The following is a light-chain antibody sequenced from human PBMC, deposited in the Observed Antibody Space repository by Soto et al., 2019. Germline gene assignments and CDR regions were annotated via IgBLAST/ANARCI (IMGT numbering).Light chain of an antibody. CDR2: EVT. Sequence: QSALTQPPSASGSPGQSVTIXCTGTSSDVGGYTYVSWYQQHPGKAPKLMIYEVTKRPSGVPDRFSGSKSGNTASLTVSGLQAEDEADYYCSSYAGSNNLLFGGGTKLTVL. V-gene: IGLV2-8*01. CDR3: SSYAGSNNLL. CDR1: SSDVGGYTY. J-gene: IGLJ2*01.